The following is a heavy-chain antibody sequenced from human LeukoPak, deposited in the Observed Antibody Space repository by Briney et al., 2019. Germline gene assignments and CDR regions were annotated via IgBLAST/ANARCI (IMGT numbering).Heavy chain of an antibody. CDR1: GYTFTSYY. CDR2: INPSGGST. D-gene: IGHD1-1*01. J-gene: IGHJ6*03. Sequence: EASVKVSCKASGYTFTSYYMHWVRQAPGQGLEWMGIINPSGGSTSYAQKFQGRVTMTRDMSTSTVYMELSSLRSEDTAVYYCARESTWNPGDAYYYYMDVWGKGTTVTVSS. CDR3: ARESTWNPGDAYYYYMDV. V-gene: IGHV1-46*01.